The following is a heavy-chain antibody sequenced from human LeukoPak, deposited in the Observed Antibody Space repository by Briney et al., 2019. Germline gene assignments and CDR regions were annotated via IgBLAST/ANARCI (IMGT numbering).Heavy chain of an antibody. CDR1: GSPLSTYT. Sequence: SETLSLTCSVSGSPLSTYTWSWVRQSPGKGREWIGYIYHGGTTNYSPSLKSRATISAHTARNQFSLRLRSVTAADTAIYYCARDTSVGSGMQYWGQGTPVSVSS. J-gene: IGHJ4*02. D-gene: IGHD3-10*01. V-gene: IGHV4-59*01. CDR3: ARDTSVGSGMQY. CDR2: IYHGGTT.